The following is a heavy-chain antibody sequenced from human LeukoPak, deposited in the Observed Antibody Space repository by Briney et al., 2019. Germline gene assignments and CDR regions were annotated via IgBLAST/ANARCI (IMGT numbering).Heavy chain of an antibody. CDR1: GFTFSDYW. D-gene: IGHD1-26*01. CDR3: ARDLGGRSGY. V-gene: IGHV3-74*01. J-gene: IGHJ4*02. CDR2: INEDGSTT. Sequence: HTGGSLRLSCAASGFTFSDYWIHWVRQAPGKGLVWVSRINEDGSTTNYADSVKGRFTISRDNAKNTLYLQMNSLRAEDTAVYYCARDLGGRSGYWGQGTLVTVSS.